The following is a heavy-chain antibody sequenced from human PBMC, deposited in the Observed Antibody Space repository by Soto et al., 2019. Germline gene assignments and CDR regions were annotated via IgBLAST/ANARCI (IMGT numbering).Heavy chain of an antibody. Sequence: SVKVSCKASGGTFSSYAINWVRQAPGQGLEWMGIIIPIVGTANYAQKFQGRVTMTGDTSTSTVYMELSSLRSEDTAVYYCARDFQGHNYFDYWGQGTLVTVSS. CDR2: IIPIVGTA. J-gene: IGHJ4*02. CDR1: GGTFSSYA. CDR3: ARDFQGHNYFDY. V-gene: IGHV1-69*04.